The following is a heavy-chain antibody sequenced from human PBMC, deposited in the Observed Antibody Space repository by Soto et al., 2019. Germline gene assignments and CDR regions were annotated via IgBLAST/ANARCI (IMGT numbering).Heavy chain of an antibody. J-gene: IGHJ4*02. CDR1: GLTFRSYG. CDR3: AKDLAGDFWSGYHYFDY. V-gene: IGHV3-30*18. CDR2: ISYDGSNK. D-gene: IGHD3-3*01. Sequence: QVQLVESGGGVVQPGRSLRLSCAVSGLTFRSYGMHWVRQAPGKGLEWVAVISYDGSNKYYADSVKGRFTISRDNSKNTLYLQMTSLRAEDTAVYYCAKDLAGDFWSGYHYFDYWGQGTLVTVSS.